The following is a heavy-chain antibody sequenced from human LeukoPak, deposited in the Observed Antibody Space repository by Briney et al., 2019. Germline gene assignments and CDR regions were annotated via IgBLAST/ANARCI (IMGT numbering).Heavy chain of an antibody. J-gene: IGHJ4*02. CDR1: GDSVSSKSAA. V-gene: IGHV6-1*01. D-gene: IGHD2-15*01. CDR3: ARSRAATFDY. CDR2: AYYRSKWSN. Sequence: SQTLSLTCAISGDSVSSKSAAWNWIRQSPSRGLEWVGRAYYRSKWSNDYAASVKSRITVNPDTSKNQFSLQLSSVTPEDTAVYYCARSRAATFDYWGQGTLVTVSS.